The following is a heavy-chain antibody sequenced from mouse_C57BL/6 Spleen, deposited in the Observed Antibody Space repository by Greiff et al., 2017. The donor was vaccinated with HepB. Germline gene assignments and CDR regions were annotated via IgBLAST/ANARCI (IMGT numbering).Heavy chain of an antibody. D-gene: IGHD1-1*02. Sequence: EVQLVESGGGLVQPKGSLKLSCAASGFSFNTYAMNWVRQAPGKGLEWVARIRSKSNNYATYYADSVKDRFTISRDDSESMLYLQMNNLKTEDTAMYYCVRQGPLLSDYCDYWGQGTTLTVSS. CDR1: GFSFNTYA. V-gene: IGHV10-1*01. CDR2: IRSKSNNYAT. CDR3: VRQGPLLSDYCDY. J-gene: IGHJ2*01.